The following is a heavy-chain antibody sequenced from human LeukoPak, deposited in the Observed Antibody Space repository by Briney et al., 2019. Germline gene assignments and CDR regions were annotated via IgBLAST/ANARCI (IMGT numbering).Heavy chain of an antibody. D-gene: IGHD1-26*01. CDR3: ASPEWEQGDAFDI. CDR2: IYYSGST. J-gene: IGHJ3*02. CDR1: GGSVSSGNYY. Sequence: SETLSLTCTVSGGSVSSGNYYWSWIRQPPGKGLEWIGYIYYSGSTNYNPSLKSRVTISVDTSKNQFSLKLSSVTAADTAVYYCASPEWEQGDAFDIWGQGTMVTVSS. V-gene: IGHV4-61*01.